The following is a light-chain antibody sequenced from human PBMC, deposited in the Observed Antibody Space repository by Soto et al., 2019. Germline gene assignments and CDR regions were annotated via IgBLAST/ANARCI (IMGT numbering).Light chain of an antibody. CDR2: GAS. J-gene: IGKJ5*01. Sequence: VLTQSPGTLSLSPGERATLSCRASQTVYRDYLAWFQQKPGQLPRLLLYGASSRATGIPDRFSGSGSGTDFTLTISRLEPEDFAVYYCQQYGSSPITFGQGTRLGIK. CDR1: QTVYRDY. V-gene: IGKV3-20*01. CDR3: QQYGSSPIT.